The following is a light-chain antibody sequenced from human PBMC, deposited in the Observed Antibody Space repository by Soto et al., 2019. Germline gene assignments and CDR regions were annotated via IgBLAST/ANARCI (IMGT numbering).Light chain of an antibody. J-gene: IGKJ1*01. CDR1: QSISSY. Sequence: DIQMTQSPSSLSASIGDRVTITCRASQSISSYLNWYQQKAGKAPKLLMYAASTLKSGVPSSFRGSGSGTDYTLTIDSLQPEDFATYYCQQSFGAPPTFGQGTKVE. V-gene: IGKV1-39*01. CDR3: QQSFGAPPT. CDR2: AAS.